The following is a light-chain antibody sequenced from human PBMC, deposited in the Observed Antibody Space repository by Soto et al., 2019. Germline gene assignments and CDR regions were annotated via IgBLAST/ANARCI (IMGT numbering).Light chain of an antibody. CDR2: DAS. Sequence: DIQMTQSPSTLSASVGDRVTITCRASQSISSWLAWYQQKPGKAPNLLISDASSLESGVPSRFSGSGSGTEFTLTISSLQPDDFATYYCQQYDSYSPGYTFGQGTKLEIK. CDR3: QQYDSYSPGYT. J-gene: IGKJ2*01. CDR1: QSISSW. V-gene: IGKV1-5*01.